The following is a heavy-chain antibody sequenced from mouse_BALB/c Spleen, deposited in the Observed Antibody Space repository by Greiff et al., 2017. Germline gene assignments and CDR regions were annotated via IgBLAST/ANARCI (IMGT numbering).Heavy chain of an antibody. CDR3: ARRRGDGPYYAMDY. CDR1: GYTFTSYW. D-gene: IGHD2-3*01. Sequence: QVQLQQSGAELAKPGASVKMSCKASGYTFTSYWMHWVKQRPGQGLEWIGYINPSTGYTEYNQKFKDKATLTADKSSSTAYMQLSSLTAEDSAVYYCARRRGDGPYYAMDYWGQGTSVTVSS. CDR2: INPSTGYT. J-gene: IGHJ4*01. V-gene: IGHV1-7*01.